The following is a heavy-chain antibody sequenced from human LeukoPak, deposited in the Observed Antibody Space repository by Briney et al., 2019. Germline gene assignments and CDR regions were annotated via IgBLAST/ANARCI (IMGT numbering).Heavy chain of an antibody. CDR2: IYYSGST. CDR3: ARAGGSSRSPFDY. V-gene: IGHV4-59*01. CDR1: GGSISRYY. Sequence: SETLSLTCTVSGGSISRYYWSWIRQPPGKGLEWIGYIYYSGSTNYNPSLESRVTISVDASKNQFFLKLTSVTAADTAVYYCARAGGSSRSPFDYWGQGTLVTVSS. J-gene: IGHJ4*02. D-gene: IGHD1-26*01.